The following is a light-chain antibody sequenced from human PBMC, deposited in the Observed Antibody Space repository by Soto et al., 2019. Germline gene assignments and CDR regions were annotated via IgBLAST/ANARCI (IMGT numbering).Light chain of an antibody. CDR3: FSHRRGDSHV. CDR2: GVT. CDR1: NSDLGTYNL. Sequence: QSVLTQPASVSGSPGQSITISCTGTNSDLGTYNLVSWYQQYPGKAPKLMIYGVTNRPSGVSNRFSGSKTGNTASLTISGLQAEDEAYYYCFSHRRGDSHVFGTGTKVTVL. V-gene: IGLV2-23*02. J-gene: IGLJ1*01.